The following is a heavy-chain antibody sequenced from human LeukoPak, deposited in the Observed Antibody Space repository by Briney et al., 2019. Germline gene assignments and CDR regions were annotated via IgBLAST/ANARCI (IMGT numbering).Heavy chain of an antibody. J-gene: IGHJ4*02. Sequence: GGSLRLSCAASGFTFSDYYMSWVRQAPGKGLEWVSAISGSGGSTYYADSVKGRFTISRDNSKNTLYLQMNSLRAEDTAVYYCAKGNTAMVIRTYYFDYWGQGTLVTVSS. V-gene: IGHV3-23*01. CDR3: AKGNTAMVIRTYYFDY. CDR2: ISGSGGST. D-gene: IGHD5-18*01. CDR1: GFTFSDYY.